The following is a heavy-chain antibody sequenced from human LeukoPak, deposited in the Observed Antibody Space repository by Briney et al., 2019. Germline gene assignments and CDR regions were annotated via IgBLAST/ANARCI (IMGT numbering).Heavy chain of an antibody. V-gene: IGHV3-7*01. D-gene: IGHD3-3*01. Sequence: PGGSLRLSCAASAFSFSGYWMSWVRQAPGKGLEGVAHIKQDGSEKYYVDSVKGRFTISRDNAKSSLYLQMNSLRGEDTAVYYCAKEGRDYDFWSGNYYYYMDVWGKGTTVTVSS. J-gene: IGHJ6*03. CDR1: AFSFSGYW. CDR2: IKQDGSEK. CDR3: AKEGRDYDFWSGNYYYYMDV.